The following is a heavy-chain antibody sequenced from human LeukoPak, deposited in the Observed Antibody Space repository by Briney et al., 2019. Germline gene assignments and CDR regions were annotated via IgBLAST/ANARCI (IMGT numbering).Heavy chain of an antibody. CDR1: GFTFSSYG. D-gene: IGHD6-19*01. CDR3: AKDPDSSGWYGFDY. CDR2: IRYDGSNK. Sequence: GGSLRLSRAASGFTFSSYGMHWVRQAPGKGLEWVAFIRYDGSNKYYADSVKGRFTISRDNSKNTLYLQMNSLRAEDTAVYYCAKDPDSSGWYGFDYWGQGTLVTVSS. V-gene: IGHV3-30*02. J-gene: IGHJ4*02.